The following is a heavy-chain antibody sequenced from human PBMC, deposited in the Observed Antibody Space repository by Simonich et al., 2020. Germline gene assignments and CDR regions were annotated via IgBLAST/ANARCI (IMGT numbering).Heavy chain of an antibody. D-gene: IGHD3-22*01. J-gene: IGHJ3*02. Sequence: GGGLVQPGGSLRLSCAASGFTFSSYAMSWVRQAPGKGLEWVSAISGSGGSTYYADSVKGRFTISRDNSKTRLDLQMNSLRAEDTAVYYCAKDLGERITMIVVVIDAFDIWGQGTMVTVSS. V-gene: IGHV3-23*01. CDR1: GFTFSSYA. CDR3: AKDLGERITMIVVVIDAFDI. CDR2: ISGSGGST.